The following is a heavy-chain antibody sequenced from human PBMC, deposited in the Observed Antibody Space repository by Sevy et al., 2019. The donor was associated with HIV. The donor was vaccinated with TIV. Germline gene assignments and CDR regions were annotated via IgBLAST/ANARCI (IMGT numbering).Heavy chain of an antibody. J-gene: IGHJ5*02. CDR2: IWYDGSNK. CDR1: GFNFSNYA. CDR3: ARESGEVRFDP. V-gene: IGHV3-33*01. Sequence: GGSLRLSCAASGFNFSNYAMHWVRQAPGKGLEWVALIWYDGSNKNYADSNSMKGRLTISRDNSTITLDLQMNSVRAEVTNLYDCARESGEVRFDPWGQGTLVTVSS.